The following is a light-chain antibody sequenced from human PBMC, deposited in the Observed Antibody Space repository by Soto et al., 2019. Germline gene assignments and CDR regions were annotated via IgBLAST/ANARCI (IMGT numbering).Light chain of an antibody. CDR3: CSYAGTNTYL. Sequence: QSALTQPPSASGSPGQSVSISCTGAGTDVGQYNYVSWYQQHPGKAPKLMIYEGSKRPSGVSTRFSGSKSGNTASLTISGLQAEDEADYYCCSYAGTNTYLFGTATKLTVL. J-gene: IGLJ1*01. CDR1: GTDVGQYNY. V-gene: IGLV2-23*01. CDR2: EGS.